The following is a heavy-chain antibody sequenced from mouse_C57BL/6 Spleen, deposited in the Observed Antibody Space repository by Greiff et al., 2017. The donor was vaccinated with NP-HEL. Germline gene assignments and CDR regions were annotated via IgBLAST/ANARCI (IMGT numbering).Heavy chain of an antibody. Sequence: EVQRVESVAELVRPGASVKLSCTASGFNIKNTYMHWVKQRPEQGLEWIGRIDPANGNTKYAPKFQGKATITADTSSNTAYLQLSSLTSEDTAIYYCARNVVATPYWYFDVWGTGTTVTVSS. CDR3: ARNVVATPYWYFDV. D-gene: IGHD1-1*01. CDR2: IDPANGNT. V-gene: IGHV14-3*01. J-gene: IGHJ1*03. CDR1: GFNIKNTY.